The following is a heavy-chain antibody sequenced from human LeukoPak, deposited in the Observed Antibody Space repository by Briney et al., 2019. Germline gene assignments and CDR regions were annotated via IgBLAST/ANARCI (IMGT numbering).Heavy chain of an antibody. CDR3: AKKDNGNYFNSDY. D-gene: IGHD2/OR15-2a*01. J-gene: IGHJ4*02. Sequence: PGGSLRLSCTASGFTFNNYWMHWVRQAPGKGLERVFVIYSGGNTYYADSVKGRFTISRDNSKNTLYLQMNSLRAEDTAVYYCAKKDNGNYFNSDYWGQGTLVTVSS. CDR1: GFTFNNYW. V-gene: IGHV3-66*01. CDR2: IYSGGNT.